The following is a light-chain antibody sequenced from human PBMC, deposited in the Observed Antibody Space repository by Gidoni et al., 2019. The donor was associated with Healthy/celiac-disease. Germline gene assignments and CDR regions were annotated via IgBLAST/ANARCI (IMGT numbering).Light chain of an antibody. CDR2: DAS. Sequence: DIQMTQSPSSLSASVGDRVTITCQASQDISNYLNWYQQKPGKAPKLLIYDASNLETGVPSRFSGSGSGTDFTFTISSLQPEDIATYYCQQYDNLRITFGGGTEVEIK. V-gene: IGKV1-33*01. J-gene: IGKJ4*01. CDR1: QDISNY. CDR3: QQYDNLRIT.